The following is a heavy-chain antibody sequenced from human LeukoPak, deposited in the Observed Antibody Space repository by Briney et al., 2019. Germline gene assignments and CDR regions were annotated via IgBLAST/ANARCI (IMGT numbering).Heavy chain of an antibody. Sequence: GGSLRLSCAASGFTFNKYAMNWVRQAPGKGLEWVSHISGDGGTTYHTASVKGRFTISRDSSRNTLFLHMNTLRAEDTAIYYCAKDRTVGASYWYFDLWGRGTLVTVSS. D-gene: IGHD1-26*01. CDR2: ISGDGGTT. J-gene: IGHJ2*01. CDR1: GFTFNKYA. V-gene: IGHV3-23*01. CDR3: AKDRTVGASYWYFDL.